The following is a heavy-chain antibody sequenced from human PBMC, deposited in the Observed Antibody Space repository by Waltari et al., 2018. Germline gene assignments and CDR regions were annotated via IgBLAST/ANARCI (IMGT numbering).Heavy chain of an antibody. V-gene: IGHV3-53*01. D-gene: IGHD5-18*01. Sequence: AASGFTVSSNYMSWVRQAPGKGLEWVSVIYSGGSTYYADSVKGRFTISRDNSKNTLYLQMNSLRAEDTAVYYCARVDTAMCFDYWGQGTLVTVSS. J-gene: IGHJ4*02. CDR2: IYSGGST. CDR3: ARVDTAMCFDY. CDR1: GFTVSSNY.